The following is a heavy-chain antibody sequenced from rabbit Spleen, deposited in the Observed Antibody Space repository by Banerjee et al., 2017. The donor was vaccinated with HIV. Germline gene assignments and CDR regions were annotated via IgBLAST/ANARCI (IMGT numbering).Heavy chain of an antibody. V-gene: IGHV1S45*01. Sequence: QEQLEESGGDLVKPGASLTLTCTASGFSFSSSDYMCWVRQAPGKGLEWISCIAGSSGFTYFATWAKGRFTISKTSSTTVTLQMTRLTAADTATYFCARDTSSSFSSYGMDLWGQGTLVTVS. D-gene: IGHD1-1*01. CDR1: GFSFSSSDY. J-gene: IGHJ6*01. CDR3: ARDTSSSFSSYGMDL. CDR2: IAGSSGFT.